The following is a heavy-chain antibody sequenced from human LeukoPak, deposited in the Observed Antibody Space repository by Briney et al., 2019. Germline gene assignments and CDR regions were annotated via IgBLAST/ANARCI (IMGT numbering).Heavy chain of an antibody. CDR3: ARQGVQTDAFDI. D-gene: IGHD3-10*01. CDR2: IYYTGTT. V-gene: IGHV4-39*01. CDR1: GGSISSSTYY. J-gene: IGHJ3*02. Sequence: PSETLSLTCTVSGGSISSSTYYWGWIRQPPGQGLEWIGAIYYTGTTYYNPSLRSRVTISVDTSKNHFSLKLSSVTAADTAVYHCARQGVQTDAFDIWGQGTMVTVSS.